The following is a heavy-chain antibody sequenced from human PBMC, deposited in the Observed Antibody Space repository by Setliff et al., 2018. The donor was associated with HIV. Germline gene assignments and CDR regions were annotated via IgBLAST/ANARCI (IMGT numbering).Heavy chain of an antibody. CDR1: GYTFNNYG. Sequence: ASVKVSCKASGYTFNNYGISWVRQAPGQGLEWMGWINTHSGYTNYAQNVQGRVTVTMDTSTSTAYMELRSLKSDDTAVYYCARGKTWLRFLDYWGQGTLVTVPS. D-gene: IGHD5-12*01. CDR3: ARGKTWLRFLDY. CDR2: INTHSGYT. J-gene: IGHJ4*02. V-gene: IGHV1-18*01.